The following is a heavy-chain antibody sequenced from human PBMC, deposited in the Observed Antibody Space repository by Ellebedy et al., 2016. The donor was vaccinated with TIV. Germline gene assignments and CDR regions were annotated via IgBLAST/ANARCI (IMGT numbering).Heavy chain of an antibody. CDR1: GDSISDYY. CDR3: VRGRIGVAEFGH. D-gene: IGHD6-19*01. Sequence: SETLSLTXTVSGDSISDYYWSWIRQAAGRGLEWLGLIYTSVSTSVSTSYNPSLKSRVIMSLDMSKNQLSLELTSMTAADTAVYYCVRGRIGVAEFGHWGQGTLVTVSS. V-gene: IGHV4-4*07. J-gene: IGHJ4*02. CDR2: IYTSVST.